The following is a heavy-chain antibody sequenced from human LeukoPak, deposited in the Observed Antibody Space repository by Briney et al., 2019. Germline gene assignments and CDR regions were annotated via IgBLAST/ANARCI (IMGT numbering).Heavy chain of an antibody. V-gene: IGHV3-30*01. CDR1: GFTFSSHA. CDR2: TSYDGSNK. Sequence: GGSLRLSCAASGFTFSSHAMHWVRQAPGKGLEWVAVTSYDGSNKYYADSVKGRFTISRDNSKNTLYLQMNSLRAEDTAVYYCASSASAIVVVSPLRYWGQGTLVTVSS. CDR3: ASSASAIVVVSPLRY. D-gene: IGHD3-22*01. J-gene: IGHJ4*02.